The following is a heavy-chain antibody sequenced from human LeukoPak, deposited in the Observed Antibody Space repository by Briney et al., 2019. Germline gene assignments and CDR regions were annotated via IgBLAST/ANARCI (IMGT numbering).Heavy chain of an antibody. Sequence: SVKVSCKASGYTFTGNYIHWVRQAPGQGLEWLGWINPNSGYTNYAQKFRGRVTMTAETSISTAYMELSSLTSDDRAVYFCARGISTTTSGTDYWGQGRMVSVCS. V-gene: IGHV1-2*02. CDR1: GYTFTGNY. CDR2: INPNSGYT. CDR3: ARGISTTTSGTDY. D-gene: IGHD1-1*01. J-gene: IGHJ4*02.